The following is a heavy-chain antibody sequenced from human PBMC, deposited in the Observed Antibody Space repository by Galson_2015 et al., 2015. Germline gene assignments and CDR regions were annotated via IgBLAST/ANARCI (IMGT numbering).Heavy chain of an antibody. D-gene: IGHD1-14*01. CDR1: GFTFSTYG. V-gene: IGHV3-30*03. Sequence: SLRLSCAASGFTFSTYGMHWVRQAPGKGLEWVAVISYDGSDKYYADSVKGRFTISRDNSKSTLYLQMNSLRADDTAVYYCARNRAGVPEIEYWGQGTLVTVSS. J-gene: IGHJ4*02. CDR3: ARNRAGVPEIEY. CDR2: ISYDGSDK.